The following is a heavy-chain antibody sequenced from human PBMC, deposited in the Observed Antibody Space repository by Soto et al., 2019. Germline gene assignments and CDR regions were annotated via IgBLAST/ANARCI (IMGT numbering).Heavy chain of an antibody. D-gene: IGHD1-1*01. CDR1: GFTFSNAW. J-gene: IGHJ4*02. Sequence: GGSLRLSCAASGFTFSNAWMSWVRQAPGKGLEWVGRIKSKTDGGTTDYAAPVKGRFTVSRDDSKNMLYLQMNSLKTEDTAVYYCTTDGIRASHCFDDWGQGTLVTVSS. CDR3: TTDGIRASHCFDD. V-gene: IGHV3-15*01. CDR2: IKSKTDGGTT.